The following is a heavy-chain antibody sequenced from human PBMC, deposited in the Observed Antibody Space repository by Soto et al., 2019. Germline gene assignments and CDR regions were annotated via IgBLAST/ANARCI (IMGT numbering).Heavy chain of an antibody. V-gene: IGHV3-21*01. J-gene: IGHJ3*02. CDR2: ISSSSSYI. D-gene: IGHD6-19*01. CDR1: GFTFSGYS. Sequence: GGSLRLSCAASGFTFSGYSMNWVRQAPGKGLEWVSSISSSSSYIYYADSVKGRSTISRDNARNSLYLQMNSLRAEDTAVYYCARDRSEQWLVPGAFDIWGQGTMVTVSS. CDR3: ARDRSEQWLVPGAFDI.